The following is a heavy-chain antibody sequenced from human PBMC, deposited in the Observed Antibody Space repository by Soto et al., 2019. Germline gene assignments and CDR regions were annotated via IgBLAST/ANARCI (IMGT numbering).Heavy chain of an antibody. V-gene: IGHV4-34*01. CDR1: GGSFSGYY. CDR3: ARPSHLGRQYDILTGPLY. CDR2: INHSGST. Sequence: SETLSLTCAVYGGSFSGYYWSWIRHPPGKGLEWIGEINHSGSTNYNPSLKSRVTISVDTSKNQFSLKLSSVTAADTAVYYCARPSHLGRQYDILTGPLYWGQGTLVTVSS. D-gene: IGHD3-9*01. J-gene: IGHJ4*02.